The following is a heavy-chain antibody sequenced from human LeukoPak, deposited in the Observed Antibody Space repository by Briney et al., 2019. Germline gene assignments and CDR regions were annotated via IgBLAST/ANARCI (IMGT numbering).Heavy chain of an antibody. CDR1: GFTLSSYA. V-gene: IGHV3-23*01. CDR3: ATCELPIRVDY. J-gene: IGHJ4*02. Sequence: PGGSLRLSCAASGFTLSSYAMSWVRHAPGKGLEWVSAISGSGGSTYYADSVKGRFTISRDNSKNTLYLQMNSLRGEDAAVYYCATCELPIRVDYWGQGTLVTVSS. D-gene: IGHD1-26*01. CDR2: ISGSGGST.